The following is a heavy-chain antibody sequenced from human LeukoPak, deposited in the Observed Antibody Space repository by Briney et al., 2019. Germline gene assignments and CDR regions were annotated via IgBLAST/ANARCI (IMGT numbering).Heavy chain of an antibody. J-gene: IGHJ4*02. CDR1: GFTFSNYG. V-gene: IGHV3-30*18. CDR3: AKDLRAFRGSGGPYVDN. CDR2: ISYDGSHK. D-gene: IGHD3-10*01. Sequence: GGSLRLSCAASGFTFSNYGMHWVRQAPGKGLEWVALISYDGSHKSYADSVKGRSTISRDTSRNTLFLQMSSLRTEDTAVYYCAKDLRAFRGSGGPYVDNWGQGTLVTVSS.